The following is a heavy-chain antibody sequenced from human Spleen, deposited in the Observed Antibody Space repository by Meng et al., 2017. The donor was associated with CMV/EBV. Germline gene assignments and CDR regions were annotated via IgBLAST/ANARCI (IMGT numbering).Heavy chain of an antibody. J-gene: IGHJ4*02. V-gene: IGHV3-21*01. Sequence: GESLKISCAASGFTFSTYSMNWVRQAPGRGLEWVSSISGSGNYIHYADSVKGRFTISRDNAKNSLYLQMNSLRVEDTAVYYCARGPEDIVVVPVPDYWGQGTLVTVSS. CDR2: ISGSGNYI. CDR3: ARGPEDIVVVPVPDY. CDR1: GFTFSTYS. D-gene: IGHD2-2*01.